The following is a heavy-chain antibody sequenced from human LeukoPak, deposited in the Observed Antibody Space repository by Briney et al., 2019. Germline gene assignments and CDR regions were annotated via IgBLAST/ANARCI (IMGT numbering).Heavy chain of an antibody. J-gene: IGHJ4*02. Sequence: GGSLRLSCGASGFTFSSYEMNWVRQAPGKGLEWVSYISSSGSTIYYSDSVKGRFTISRDNAKNSLYLQMNSLRAEDTAVYYCARVGYSHGLDYFDYWGQGNLVTVSS. CDR2: ISSSGSTI. V-gene: IGHV3-48*03. CDR3: ARVGYSHGLDYFDY. CDR1: GFTFSSYE. D-gene: IGHD5-18*01.